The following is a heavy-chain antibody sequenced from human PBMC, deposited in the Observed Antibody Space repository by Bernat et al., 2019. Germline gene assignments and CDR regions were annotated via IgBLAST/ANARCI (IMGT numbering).Heavy chain of an antibody. CDR1: GYTFTSYG. CDR3: ARPNAFYYYYGMDV. V-gene: IGHV1-18*01. J-gene: IGHJ6*02. CDR2: ISAYNGNT. Sequence: QVQLVQSGAEVKKPGASVKVSCKASGYTFTSYGISWVRQAPGQGLEWMGWISAYNGNTNYAQKLQGRVTRTTGTSTSTAYRELRSLRSDDTAVYYCARPNAFYYYYGMDVWGQGTTVTVSS.